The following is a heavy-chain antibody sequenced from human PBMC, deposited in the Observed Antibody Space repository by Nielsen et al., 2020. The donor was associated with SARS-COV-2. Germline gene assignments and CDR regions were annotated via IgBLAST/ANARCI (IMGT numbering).Heavy chain of an antibody. CDR2: IATAGDT. D-gene: IGHD2/OR15-2a*01. V-gene: IGHV3-13*01. CDR3: ARDLSGNWYFDL. CDR1: GFPLRSYD. Sequence: GESLKISCAASGFPLRSYDMQWVRQTTGKGLEWVSTIATAGDTFYSDSVRGRFTISRENAKNSLYLQMNSLRAGDTAVYYCARDLSGNWYFDLWGRGTLVTVSS. J-gene: IGHJ2*01.